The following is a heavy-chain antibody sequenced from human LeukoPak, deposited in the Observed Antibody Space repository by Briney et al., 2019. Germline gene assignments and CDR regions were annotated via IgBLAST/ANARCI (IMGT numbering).Heavy chain of an antibody. J-gene: IGHJ4*02. D-gene: IGHD5-24*01. V-gene: IGHV4-34*01. Sequence: QPSETLSLTRDVYGGSCDDYYCSWIRQPPGKGLEWIGEIHPSGIFYYNSSLMSRVTISIDTSKSQFSLRLTSVTAADTAFYYCARGRDRSKAGDHWGQGSLVTVSS. CDR1: GGSCDDYY. CDR2: IHPSGIF. CDR3: ARGRDRSKAGDH.